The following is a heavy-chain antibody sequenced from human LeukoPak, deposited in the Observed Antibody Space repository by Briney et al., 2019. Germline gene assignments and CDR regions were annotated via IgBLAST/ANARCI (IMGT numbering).Heavy chain of an antibody. Sequence: GGSLRLSCAASGFTFSSYWMSWVRQAPGKGLEWVANIKHDGSETYYVDSVKGRFTVSRDNAKNSLYLQMNSLRAEDTAVYYWGGGRGGEGNKGPFDYWGQGTLVTVSS. CDR3: GGGRGGEGNKGPFDY. J-gene: IGHJ4*02. D-gene: IGHD1/OR15-1a*01. CDR2: IKHDGSET. CDR1: GFTFSSYW. V-gene: IGHV3-7*03.